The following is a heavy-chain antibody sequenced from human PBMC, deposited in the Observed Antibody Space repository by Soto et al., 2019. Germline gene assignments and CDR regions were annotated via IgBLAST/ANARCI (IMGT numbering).Heavy chain of an antibody. D-gene: IGHD4-17*01. CDR3: AKDHYSGYGDYGFDY. J-gene: IGHJ4*02. V-gene: IGHV3-30*18. CDR2: ISYDGSNK. Sequence: QVQLVESGGGVVQPGRSLRLSCAASGFTFSSYGMHWVRQAPGKGLEWVAVISYDGSNKYYADPGKGRFTISRDNSKNTLYLQMNSLRAEDTAVYYCAKDHYSGYGDYGFDYWGQGTLVTVSS. CDR1: GFTFSSYG.